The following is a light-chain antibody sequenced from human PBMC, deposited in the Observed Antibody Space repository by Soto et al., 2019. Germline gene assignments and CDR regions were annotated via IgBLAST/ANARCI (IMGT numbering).Light chain of an antibody. CDR1: QSVSNY. CDR3: QQRANWPPYT. V-gene: IGKV3-11*01. Sequence: EIVLTQSPATLSLSPGERATLSCRASQSVSNYLAWYQQKPGQAPRLLIYDASNRATGIPARFSGSGSGTDFTLTINSLEAEDFVVYYCQQRANWPPYTFGQGTKLEIK. CDR2: DAS. J-gene: IGKJ2*01.